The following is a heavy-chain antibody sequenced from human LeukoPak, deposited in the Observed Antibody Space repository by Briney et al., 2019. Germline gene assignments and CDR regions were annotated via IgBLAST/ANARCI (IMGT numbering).Heavy chain of an antibody. CDR2: IWNDGSNK. CDR3: ARNFDY. V-gene: IGHV3-33*01. J-gene: IGHJ4*02. CDR1: GFTFSIYG. Sequence: GGSLRLSRAASGFTFSIYGMHWVRQAPGKGLEWVAVIWNDGSNKDYVDSVKGRFTISRDNSKNTLYLQMNSLRAEDTAVYYCARNFDYWRQGTLVSVPS.